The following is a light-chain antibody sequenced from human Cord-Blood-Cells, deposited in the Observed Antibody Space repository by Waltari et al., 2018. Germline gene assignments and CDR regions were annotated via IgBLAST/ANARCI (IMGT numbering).Light chain of an antibody. V-gene: IGLV2-23*02. J-gene: IGLJ2*01. CDR3: CSYAGSSTVV. CDR1: SSDVGSYNL. Sequence: QSALTQPASVSGSPGQSITISCTGTSSDVGSYNLVSWYQQHPGKAPKLMIYEVSKRPSGVSNRFSGSKSGNTASLTFSGLQAEDEADYYCCSYAGSSTVVFGGGTKLTVL. CDR2: EVS.